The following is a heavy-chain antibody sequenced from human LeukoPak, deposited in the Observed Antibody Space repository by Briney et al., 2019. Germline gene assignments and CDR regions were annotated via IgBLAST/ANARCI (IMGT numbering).Heavy chain of an antibody. V-gene: IGHV1-18*01. CDR2: ISAYNGNT. D-gene: IGHD3-22*01. CDR3: ASTELYYDSSGYSPIDFDY. J-gene: IGHJ4*02. CDR1: GYTFTSYG. Sequence: ASVKVSCKASGYTFTSYGISWVRQAPGQGLEWMGWISAYNGNTNYAQKLQGGVTMTTDTSTSTAYMELRSLRSDDTAVYYCASTELYYDSSGYSPIDFDYWGQGTLATVSS.